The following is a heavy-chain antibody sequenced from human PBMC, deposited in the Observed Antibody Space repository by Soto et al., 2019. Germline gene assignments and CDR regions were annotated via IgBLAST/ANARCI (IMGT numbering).Heavy chain of an antibody. J-gene: IGHJ6*02. CDR1: GFTFSSYG. CDR3: ARAPGKAGAYYYCGMDV. D-gene: IGHD3-10*01. Sequence: PGGSLRLSCAASGFTFSSYGMHWVRQAPGKGLEWVAVIWYDGSNKYYADSVKGRFTISRDNSKNTLYLQMNSLRAEDTAVYYCARAPGKAGAYYYCGMDVWGQGTTVTVSS. CDR2: IWYDGSNK. V-gene: IGHV3-33*01.